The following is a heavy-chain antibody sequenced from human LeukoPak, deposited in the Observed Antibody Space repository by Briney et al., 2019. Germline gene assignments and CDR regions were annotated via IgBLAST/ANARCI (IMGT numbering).Heavy chain of an antibody. V-gene: IGHV3-43*02. D-gene: IGHD3-22*01. CDR2: ISGDGGST. Sequence: PGGSLRLSCAASGFTFDDYAMHWVRQAPGKGLEWVSLISGDGGSTYYADSVKGRFTISRDNSKNSLYLQMNSLRTEDTALYYCAKDTPHYYDSSAFYRDYFDYWGQGTLATVSS. CDR1: GFTFDDYA. CDR3: AKDTPHYYDSSAFYRDYFDY. J-gene: IGHJ4*02.